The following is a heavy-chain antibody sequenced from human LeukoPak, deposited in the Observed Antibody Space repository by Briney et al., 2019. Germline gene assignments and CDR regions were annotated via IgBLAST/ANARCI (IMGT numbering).Heavy chain of an antibody. V-gene: IGHV3-23*01. D-gene: IGHD6-19*01. CDR1: GFTFSSYC. CDR2: INGSGGKP. CDR3: AKAVDGTGWYLFDY. Sequence: GGSLRLSCAASGFTFSSYCMSWVRQAPGKGLEWVSAINGSGGKPYYTESVKGRFTISRDNSTNTLYLQMNSLRAEGTAVYYCAKAVDGTGWYLFDYWGQGALVTVSS. J-gene: IGHJ4*02.